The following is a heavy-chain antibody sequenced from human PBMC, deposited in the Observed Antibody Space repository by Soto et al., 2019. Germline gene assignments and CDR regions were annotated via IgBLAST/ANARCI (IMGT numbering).Heavy chain of an antibody. J-gene: IGHJ5*02. Sequence: SMSDSCSSSEFTCSSYCMHWISKAPGKGLEWVAVISYDGSNKYYADSVKGRFTISRDNSKNTLYLQMNSLRAEDTAVYYCAKSRTGYSYGKYNWFDPWGQATLVNGSS. V-gene: IGHV3-30*18. CDR2: ISYDGSNK. CDR1: EFTCSSYC. D-gene: IGHD5-18*01. CDR3: AKSRTGYSYGKYNWFDP.